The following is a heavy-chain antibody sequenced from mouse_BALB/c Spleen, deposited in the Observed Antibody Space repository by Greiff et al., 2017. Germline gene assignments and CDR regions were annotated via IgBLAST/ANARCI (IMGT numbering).Heavy chain of an antibody. V-gene: IGHV1-87*01. Sequence: QVQLKESGAELARPGASVKLSCKASGYTFTSYWMQWVKQRPGQGLEWIGAIYPGDGDTRYTQKFKGKATLTADKSSSTAYMQLSSLASEDSAVYYCAREGNGYSAWFAYWGQGTLVTVSA. D-gene: IGHD2-3*01. J-gene: IGHJ3*01. CDR2: IYPGDGDT. CDR3: AREGNGYSAWFAY. CDR1: GYTFTSYW.